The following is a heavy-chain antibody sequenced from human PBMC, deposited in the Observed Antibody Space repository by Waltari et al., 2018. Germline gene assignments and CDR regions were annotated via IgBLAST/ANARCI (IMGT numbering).Heavy chain of an antibody. J-gene: IGHJ3*02. Sequence: EVQLLESGGGLVQPGGSLRLSCAASGFTFSSYAMSWVRQAPGKGLEWVSAISGSGGSTYYADSVKGRFTISRDKSKNTLYLQMNSLRAEDTAVYYCAKIRTVGGYEEAGAFDIWGQGTMVTVSS. CDR3: AKIRTVGGYEEAGAFDI. CDR2: ISGSGGST. D-gene: IGHD3-16*01. V-gene: IGHV3-23*01. CDR1: GFTFSSYA.